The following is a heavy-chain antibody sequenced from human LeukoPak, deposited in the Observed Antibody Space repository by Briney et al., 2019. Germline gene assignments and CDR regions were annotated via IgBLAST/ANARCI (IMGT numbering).Heavy chain of an antibody. CDR1: GYSISSGYY. J-gene: IGHJ3*02. Sequence: SETLSLTCTVSGYSISSGYYWGWIRQPPGKGLEWIGSIYHSGSTYYNPSLKSRVTISVDTSKNQFSLKLSSVTAADTSIYYCARIPTNAVPSAHNGFDIWGQGTMLTVSS. CDR3: ARIPTNAVPSAHNGFDI. V-gene: IGHV4-38-2*02. D-gene: IGHD6-19*01. CDR2: IYHSGST.